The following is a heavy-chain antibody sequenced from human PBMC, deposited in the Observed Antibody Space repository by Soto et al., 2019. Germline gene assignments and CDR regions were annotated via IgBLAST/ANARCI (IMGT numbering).Heavy chain of an antibody. J-gene: IGHJ4*02. Sequence: GGSLRLSCTASGFTFSEYGIHWVRQAPGKGLEWVAVISYGGSHKYYAGSVKGQFTISRDDSKNTVYLQMNSLKTDDTAVYYCAKEMFPRTVLDSSSPWGDFWGRGSLVTVS. D-gene: IGHD2-15*01. CDR2: ISYGGSHK. CDR1: GFTFSEYG. V-gene: IGHV3-30*18. CDR3: AKEMFPRTVLDSSSPWGDF.